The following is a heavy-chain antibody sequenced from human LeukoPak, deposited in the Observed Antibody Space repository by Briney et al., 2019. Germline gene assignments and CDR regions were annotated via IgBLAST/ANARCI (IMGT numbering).Heavy chain of an antibody. V-gene: IGHV1-8*03. J-gene: IGHJ4*02. CDR1: GYTFTSYD. D-gene: IGHD2-21*02. Sequence: ASVKVSCKASGYTFTSYDINWVRQATGQGLEWMGWINPNSGNTGYAQKFQGRVTITRNTSISTAYMELSSLRSEDTAVYYCARTLCGDCYSPDPYYFDYWGQGTLVTVSS. CDR2: INPNSGNT. CDR3: ARTLCGDCYSPDPYYFDY.